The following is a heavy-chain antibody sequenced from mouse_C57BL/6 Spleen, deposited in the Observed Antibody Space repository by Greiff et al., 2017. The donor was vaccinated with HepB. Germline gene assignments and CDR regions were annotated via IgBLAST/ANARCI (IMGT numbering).Heavy chain of an antibody. CDR1: GYTFTDYY. Sequence: VQLQQSGPELVKPGASVKISCKASGYTFTDYYMNWVKQSHGKSLEWIGDINPNNGGTSYNQKFKGKATLTVDKSSSTAYMELRSLTSEDSAVYYCARPPYGYAMDYWGQGTSVTVSS. D-gene: IGHD1-1*01. J-gene: IGHJ4*01. CDR2: INPNNGGT. CDR3: ARPPYGYAMDY. V-gene: IGHV1-26*01.